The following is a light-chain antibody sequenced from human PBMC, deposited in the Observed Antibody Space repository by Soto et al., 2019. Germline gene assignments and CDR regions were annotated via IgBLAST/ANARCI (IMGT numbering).Light chain of an antibody. CDR2: WAS. V-gene: IGKV4-1*01. CDR1: QSVLYSASSKNC. J-gene: IGKJ2*01. CDR3: LQHCSSPYP. Sequence: DIVMTQSPDSLPVSLGERATINCKSSQSVLYSASSKNCLVWYQQKPGQPPKVLIYWASTRESGVPDRFSGSGSGTDFTLTISNLQAEDVADYYCLQHCSSPYPFGQGPKLEI.